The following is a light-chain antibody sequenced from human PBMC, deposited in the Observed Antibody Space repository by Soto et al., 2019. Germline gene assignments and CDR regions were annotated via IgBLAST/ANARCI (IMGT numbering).Light chain of an antibody. Sequence: DIQVSKGAAVLSASVGDRVIITCLASQGFSSNLGWYQQRPGKAPKSLINGASTLQSGVPSRFSGSGSGTEFTLTISSLQPEDFATYYCQQLNSYPITFGGGTKVDIK. CDR2: GAS. V-gene: IGKV1-9*01. CDR3: QQLNSYPIT. CDR1: QGFSSN. J-gene: IGKJ4*01.